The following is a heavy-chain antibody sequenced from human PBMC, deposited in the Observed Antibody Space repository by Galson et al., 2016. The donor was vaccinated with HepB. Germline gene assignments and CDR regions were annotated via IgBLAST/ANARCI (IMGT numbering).Heavy chain of an antibody. V-gene: IGHV3-74*01. CDR2: LSFDGSAR. D-gene: IGHD3-10*01. J-gene: IGHJ5*01. CDR3: ARGSWAPFES. Sequence: SLRLSCAASGFSFSSVWMHWVRQAPGKGLVWVSGLSFDGSARRYADSVKSRFTISRDNAKNTLYLEMTSLSAEDTAVYYCARGSWAPFESWGQGTLVTVSS. CDR1: GFSFSSVW.